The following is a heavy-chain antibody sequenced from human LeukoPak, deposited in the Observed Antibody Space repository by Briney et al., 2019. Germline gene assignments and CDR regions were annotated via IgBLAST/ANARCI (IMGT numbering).Heavy chain of an antibody. J-gene: IGHJ6*03. CDR2: IYYSGST. D-gene: IGHD5-12*01. CDR3: ARVVYSGYDFRGAMDV. V-gene: IGHV4-59*01. CDR1: GASISNYY. Sequence: PSETLSLTCSVSGASISNYYWSWIRQPPGKGLEWIGYIYYSGSTNYNPSLKSRVTISVDTSKNQFSLKLSSVTAADTAVYYCARVVYSGYDFRGAMDVWGKGTTVTVSS.